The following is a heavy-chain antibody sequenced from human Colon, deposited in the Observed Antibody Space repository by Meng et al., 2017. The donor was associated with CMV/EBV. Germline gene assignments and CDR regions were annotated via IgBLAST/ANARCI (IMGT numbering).Heavy chain of an antibody. Sequence: QVQLVQAGAEVRWPGASVKVSCKASGYSFTGYYIHWVRQAPGQGLEWMGWMDPTTGRTDYAQKFQGTVTMTRDTSISTAYLELSRLTSDDTAVYYCASHSSYVWGSHHWGQGTLVTVSS. CDR2: MDPTTGRT. CDR3: ASHSSYVWGSHH. D-gene: IGHD3-16*01. V-gene: IGHV1-2*02. J-gene: IGHJ1*01. CDR1: GYSFTGYY.